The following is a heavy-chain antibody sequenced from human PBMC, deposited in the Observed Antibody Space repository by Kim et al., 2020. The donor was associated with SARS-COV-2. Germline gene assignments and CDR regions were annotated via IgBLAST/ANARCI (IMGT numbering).Heavy chain of an antibody. CDR3: ASSYYDFWSGYPNWFDP. V-gene: IGHV4-34*01. CDR1: GGSFSGYY. J-gene: IGHJ5*02. Sequence: SETLSLTCAVYGGSFSGYYWSWIRQPPGKGLEGIGEINHSGSTNYNPSRKSRVTISVDTSKNQFSLKLSSVTAADTAVYYCASSYYDFWSGYPNWFDPWG. D-gene: IGHD3-3*01. CDR2: INHSGST.